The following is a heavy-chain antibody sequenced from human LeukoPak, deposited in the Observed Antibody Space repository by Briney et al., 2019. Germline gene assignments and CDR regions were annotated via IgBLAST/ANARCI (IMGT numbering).Heavy chain of an antibody. CDR3: ARDQGYYGSGRRWFDP. J-gene: IGHJ5*02. V-gene: IGHV1-18*01. Sequence: ASVKVSCKTSGYTFTSYGISWVRQAPGQGLEWMGWISAYNGNTNYAQKLQGRVTMTTDTSTSTAYMELRGLRSDDTAVYYCARDQGYYGSGRRWFDPWGQGTLVTVSS. D-gene: IGHD3-10*01. CDR1: GYTFTSYG. CDR2: ISAYNGNT.